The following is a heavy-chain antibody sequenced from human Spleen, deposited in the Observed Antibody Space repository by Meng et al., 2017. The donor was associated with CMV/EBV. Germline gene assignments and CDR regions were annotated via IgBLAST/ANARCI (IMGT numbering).Heavy chain of an antibody. V-gene: IGHV3-23*01. CDR1: KFDFSIYT. J-gene: IGHJ6*02. CDR2: ISGSGGST. CDR3: AKVVNYDFWSGSLYYYYYGMDV. D-gene: IGHD3-3*01. Sequence: GGSLRLSCAASKFDFSIYTMNWVRQAPGKGLEWASAISGSGGSTYYADSVKGRFTISRDNSKNTLYLQMNSLRTEDTAVYYCAKVVNYDFWSGSLYYYYYGMDVWGQGTTVTVSS.